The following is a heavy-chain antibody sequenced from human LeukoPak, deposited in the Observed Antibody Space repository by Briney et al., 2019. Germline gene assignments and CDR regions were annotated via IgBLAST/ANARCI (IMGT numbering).Heavy chain of an antibody. V-gene: IGHV3-48*02. D-gene: IGHD4-4*01. Sequence: GGSLRLSCAASGFTFSSYSMTWVRQAPGKGLEWVSYISSSSSTIYYADSVKGRFTISRDNAKNSLYLQMNSLRDEDTAVYYCARDLGRGLTTVTTFDYWGQGTLVTVSS. CDR1: GFTFSSYS. CDR3: ARDLGRGLTTVTTFDY. CDR2: ISSSSSTI. J-gene: IGHJ4*02.